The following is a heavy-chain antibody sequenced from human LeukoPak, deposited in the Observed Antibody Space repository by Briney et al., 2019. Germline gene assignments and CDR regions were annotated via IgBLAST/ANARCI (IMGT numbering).Heavy chain of an antibody. CDR2: IKQDGSET. J-gene: IGHJ6*02. Sequence: GGSLRLSCAASGFTFSSFLMSWVRQAPGKGLQWVANIKQDGSETFYVDSVKGRFTISRGNDKSSLFLQMDSLRAEDTALYYCVREWDTAGMDVWGQGTTVIVSS. D-gene: IGHD5-18*01. CDR3: VREWDTAGMDV. V-gene: IGHV3-7*01. CDR1: GFTFSSFL.